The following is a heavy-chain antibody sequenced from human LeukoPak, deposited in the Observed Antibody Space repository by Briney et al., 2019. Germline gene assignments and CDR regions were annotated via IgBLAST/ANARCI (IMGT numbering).Heavy chain of an antibody. CDR3: ARLRRAVAGTPYYFDY. D-gene: IGHD6-19*01. Sequence: SETLSLTCTVSGGSISSSSYYWGWIRQPPGKGLEWIGSIYYSGSTYYNPSLKSRVTISVDTSKNQFSLKLSSVTAADTAVYYCARLRRAVAGTPYYFDYWGQGTLVTVSS. CDR2: IYYSGST. CDR1: GGSISSSSYY. V-gene: IGHV4-39*01. J-gene: IGHJ4*02.